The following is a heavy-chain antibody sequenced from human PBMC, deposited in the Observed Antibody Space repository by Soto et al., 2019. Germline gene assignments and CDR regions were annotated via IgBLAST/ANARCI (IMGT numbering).Heavy chain of an antibody. CDR3: ARDPRRSYDYIWGSPDY. CDR2: IWYDGSNK. J-gene: IGHJ4*02. CDR1: GFTFSSYG. Sequence: PGGSLRLSCAASGFTFSSYGMNWVRQAPGKGLEWVAVIWYDGSNKYYADSVKGRFTISRDNSKNTLYLQMNSLRAEDTAVYYCARDPRRSYDYIWGSPDYWGQGTLVTVSS. D-gene: IGHD3-16*01. V-gene: IGHV3-33*01.